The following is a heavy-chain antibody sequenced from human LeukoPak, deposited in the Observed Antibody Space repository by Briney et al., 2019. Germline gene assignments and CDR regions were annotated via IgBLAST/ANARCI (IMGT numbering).Heavy chain of an antibody. D-gene: IGHD3-10*01. CDR1: GYSISSGYY. CDR3: ARDSGSTGEVKFDP. Sequence: SETLSLTCTVSGYSISSGYYWGWIRQPPGKGLEWIGSIYHSASTYYNPSLMSRVTISVDTSKNHFSLKLRSVTAADTGVYCCARDSGSTGEVKFDPGGQGTLVTVSS. V-gene: IGHV4-38-2*02. CDR2: IYHSAST. J-gene: IGHJ5*02.